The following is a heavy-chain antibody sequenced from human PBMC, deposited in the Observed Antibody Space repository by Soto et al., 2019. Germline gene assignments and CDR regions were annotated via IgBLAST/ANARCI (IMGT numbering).Heavy chain of an antibody. CDR2: ISTYNGDT. D-gene: IGHD5-12*01. V-gene: IGHV1-18*01. CDR1: GYTFTRSG. CDR3: AREGVAPYYFYGMDV. Sequence: ASVKVSCKASGYTFTRSGISWVRQAPGQGLEWMGWISTYNGDTNYAQTFQGRVTMTTDTSTSTVHMEVRSLRSDDTAVYYCAREGVAPYYFYGMDVWGKETLVTVYS. J-gene: IGHJ6*04.